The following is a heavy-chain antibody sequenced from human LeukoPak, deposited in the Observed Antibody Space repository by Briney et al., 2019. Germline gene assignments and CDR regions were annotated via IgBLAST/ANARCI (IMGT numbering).Heavy chain of an antibody. D-gene: IGHD1-26*01. CDR1: GFTFSSFA. CDR3: AKDPGELLPDAFDI. CDR2: VSGSGGST. J-gene: IGHJ3*02. Sequence: PGGSLRLSCVASGFTFSSFAMSWVRQAPGKGLEWVSEVSGSGGSTYYADSVKGRFTISRDNSKNTLYLQMNSLRAEDTAVYYCAKDPGELLPDAFDIWGQGTVVTVSS. V-gene: IGHV3-23*01.